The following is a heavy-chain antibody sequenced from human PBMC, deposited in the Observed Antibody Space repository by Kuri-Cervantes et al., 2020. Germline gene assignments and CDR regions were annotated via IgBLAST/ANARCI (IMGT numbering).Heavy chain of an antibody. J-gene: IGHJ6*02. CDR2: INPSGGST. CDR1: GYTFTSYY. D-gene: IGHD3-3*01. Sequence: ASVKVSCKASGYTFTSYYMHWVRQAPGQGLEWMGIINPSGGSTSYAQKFQGRVTMTRDTSTSTVYMELSSLRSEDTAVYYCARAAVTIFGVVEFMDVWGQGTTVTVSS. CDR3: ARAAVTIFGVVEFMDV. V-gene: IGHV1-46*01.